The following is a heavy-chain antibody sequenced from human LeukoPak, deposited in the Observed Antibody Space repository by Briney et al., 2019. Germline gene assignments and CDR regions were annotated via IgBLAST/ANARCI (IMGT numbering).Heavy chain of an antibody. D-gene: IGHD1-26*01. J-gene: IGHJ4*02. CDR3: ARVPSGTYPSFYFDR. V-gene: IGHV3-21*01. Sequence: GGSLRLSCAASGFTFSSYSMNWVRQAPGKGLEWVSSISSSSSYIYYADSVKGRFTISRDNAKNSLYLQMNSLRAEDTAVYYCARVPSGTYPSFYFDRWGQGSLVTVSS. CDR2: ISSSSSYI. CDR1: GFTFSSYS.